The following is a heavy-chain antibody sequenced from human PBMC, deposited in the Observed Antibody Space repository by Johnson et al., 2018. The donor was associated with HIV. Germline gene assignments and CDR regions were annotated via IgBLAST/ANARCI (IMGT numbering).Heavy chain of an antibody. V-gene: IGHV3-30*14. J-gene: IGHJ3*02. Sequence: QVQLVESGGGVVQPGRSLRLSCAASGFTFSSYAMHWVRQAPGKGLEWVAVIWYDGSNKYYADSVKGRFTISRDNSKNTLYLQMNSLRAEDTAVYYCAREYDAFDIWGQGTMVTVSS. CDR3: AREYDAFDI. CDR1: GFTFSSYA. CDR2: IWYDGSNK.